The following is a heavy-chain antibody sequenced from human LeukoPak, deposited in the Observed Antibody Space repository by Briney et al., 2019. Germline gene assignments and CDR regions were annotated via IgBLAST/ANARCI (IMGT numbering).Heavy chain of an antibody. CDR3: AKDLRWAPSSDIVVVVAAPYAYFDY. CDR2: ISGSGGST. V-gene: IGHV3-23*01. J-gene: IGHJ4*02. D-gene: IGHD2-15*01. CDR1: GFTFSSYA. Sequence: GGSLRLSCAASGFTFSSYAMSWVRQAPGKGLEWVSAISGSGGSTYYADSVKGRFTISRDNSKNTLYLQMNSLRAEDTAVYYCAKDLRWAPSSDIVVVVAAPYAYFDYWGQGTLVTVSS.